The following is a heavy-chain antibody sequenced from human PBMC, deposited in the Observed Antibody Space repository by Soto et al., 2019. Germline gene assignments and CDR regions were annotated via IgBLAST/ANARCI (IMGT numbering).Heavy chain of an antibody. Sequence: EVQLLESGGGLVQPGGSLRLSCAASGFTFSSYAMSWVRQAPGKGLEWVSAISGSGGSTYYADSVKGRFTISRDKSKNTLYVQMNSLTADDTAVDYNAKVGTEWELPGDLFDSWGQGTLVTVSS. CDR2: ISGSGGST. J-gene: IGHJ4*02. V-gene: IGHV3-23*01. CDR1: GFTFSSYA. D-gene: IGHD1-26*01. CDR3: AKVGTEWELPGDLFDS.